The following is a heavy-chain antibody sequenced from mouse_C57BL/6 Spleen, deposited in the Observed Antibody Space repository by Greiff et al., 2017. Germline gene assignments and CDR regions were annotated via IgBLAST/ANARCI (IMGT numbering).Heavy chain of an antibody. V-gene: IGHV1-80*01. J-gene: IGHJ1*03. CDR3: ARMEITTVVDFEG. CDR2: IYPGVGDT. Sequence: VQLQQSAAELVKPGASVKISCKASGYAFSSYWMNWVKQRPGKGLEWIGQIYPGVGDTNYNGNFKGKATLTADKSSSTAYMQVSSLTSEDLAVYFCARMEITTVVDFEGWGTGTTVTVAA. CDR1: GYAFSSYW. D-gene: IGHD1-1*01.